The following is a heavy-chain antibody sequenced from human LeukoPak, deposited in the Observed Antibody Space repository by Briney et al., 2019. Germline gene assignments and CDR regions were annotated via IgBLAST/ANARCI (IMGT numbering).Heavy chain of an antibody. D-gene: IGHD6-13*01. Sequence: PGGSLRLSCTTSEFRFSTSWMHWVRQAPGKGLEWVAVISYDGSNKYYADSVKGRFTISRDNSKNTLYLQMNSLRAEDTAVYYCAKDQSRWQQRAFDIWGQGTMVTVSS. CDR1: EFRFSTSW. CDR3: AKDQSRWQQRAFDI. J-gene: IGHJ3*02. CDR2: ISYDGSNK. V-gene: IGHV3-30*18.